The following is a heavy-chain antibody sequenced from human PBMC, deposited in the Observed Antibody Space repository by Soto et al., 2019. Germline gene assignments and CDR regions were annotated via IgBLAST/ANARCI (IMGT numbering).Heavy chain of an antibody. CDR1: GYTLTSYG. V-gene: IGHV1-18*01. Sequence: ASVKVSCTASGYTLTSYGISWVRQAPGQGLEWMGWISAYNGNTNYAQKLQGRVTMTTDTSTSTAYMELRSLRSDDTAVYYCARGSVIGLLGVPERWFDPWGQGTLVTVSS. CDR2: ISAYNGNT. J-gene: IGHJ5*02. CDR3: ARGSVIGLLGVPERWFDP. D-gene: IGHD2-8*01.